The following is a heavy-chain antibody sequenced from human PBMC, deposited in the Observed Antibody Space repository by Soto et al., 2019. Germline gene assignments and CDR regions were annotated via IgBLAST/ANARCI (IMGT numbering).Heavy chain of an antibody. V-gene: IGHV4-59*01. D-gene: IGHD5-18*01. Sequence: GKGLEWIGYIYYSGSTNYNPSLKSRVTIPVDTSKNQFSLKLSSVTAADTAVYYCARIGGYSYGQLDFEYWGQGTLVTVSS. J-gene: IGHJ4*02. CDR3: ARIGGYSYGQLDFEY. CDR2: IYYSGST.